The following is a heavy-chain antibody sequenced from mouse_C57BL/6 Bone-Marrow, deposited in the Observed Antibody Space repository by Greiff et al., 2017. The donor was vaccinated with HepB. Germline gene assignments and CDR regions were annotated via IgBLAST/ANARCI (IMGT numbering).Heavy chain of an antibody. CDR1: GYTFTDYY. D-gene: IGHD2-4*01. CDR2: INPYNGGT. Sequence: VQLQQSGPVLVKPGASVKMSCKASGYTFTDYYMNWVKQSHVKSLEWIGVINPYNGGTSYNQKFKGKATLTVDKSSSTAYMELNSLTSEDSAVYYCARDYDGEGYWGQGTSVTVSS. V-gene: IGHV1-19*01. CDR3: ARDYDGEGY. J-gene: IGHJ4*01.